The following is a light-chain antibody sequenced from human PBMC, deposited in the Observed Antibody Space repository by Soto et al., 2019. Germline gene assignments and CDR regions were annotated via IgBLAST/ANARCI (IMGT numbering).Light chain of an antibody. J-gene: IGKJ1*01. CDR2: DAS. CDR1: QSFSSN. CDR3: QQYGGSPAT. Sequence: EIVLTQSPVTLSLSPGERATLSCRASQSFSSNLAWYQQKPGQAPRLLIYDASTRATGIPDRFSGGGSGTDFSLTISRLEPEDFAVYYCQQYGGSPATFGQGTKVDI. V-gene: IGKV3-20*01.